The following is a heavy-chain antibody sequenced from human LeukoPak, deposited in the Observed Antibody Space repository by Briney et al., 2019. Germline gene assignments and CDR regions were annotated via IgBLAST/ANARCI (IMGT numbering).Heavy chain of an antibody. CDR3: ATPRGVGRYGAYYYGMDV. Sequence: ASVKVSCKVSGYTLTELSMHWVRQAPGKGLEWMGGFDPEDGETIYAQKFQGRVTMTEDTSTDTAYMELSSLRSEDTAVYYCATPRGVGRYGAYYYGMDVWGQGTTVTVSS. CDR2: FDPEDGET. CDR1: GYTLTELS. J-gene: IGHJ6*02. V-gene: IGHV1-24*01. D-gene: IGHD4-17*01.